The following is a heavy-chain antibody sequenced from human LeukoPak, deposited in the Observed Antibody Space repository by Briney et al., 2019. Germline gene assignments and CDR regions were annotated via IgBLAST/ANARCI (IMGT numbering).Heavy chain of an antibody. J-gene: IGHJ4*02. D-gene: IGHD2-2*02. CDR1: GGSFSGYY. CDR3: ARGRGVVVPAAIDFDY. Sequence: KPSETLSLTCAVYGGSFSGYYWSWIRQPPGKGLEWIGEINHSGSTNYNPSLKSRVTISVDTSKNQFSLKLSPVTAADTAVYYCARGRGVVVPAAIDFDYWGQGTLVTVSS. CDR2: INHSGST. V-gene: IGHV4-34*01.